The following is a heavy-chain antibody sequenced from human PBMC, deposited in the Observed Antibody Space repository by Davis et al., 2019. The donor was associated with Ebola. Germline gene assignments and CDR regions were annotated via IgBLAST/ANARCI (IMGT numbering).Heavy chain of an antibody. V-gene: IGHV3-53*04. D-gene: IGHD7-27*01. J-gene: IGHJ4*02. CDR1: GFTVSYNY. Sequence: GESLKISCATSGFTVSYNYMSWLRQAPGKGLEWVSVIYTGGRTYYEDSVKGRFTISRHNSDNTLYLQMDSLGAEDTAVYYCLSGETGSENDYWGQGTLVTVSS. CDR2: IYTGGRT. CDR3: LSGETGSENDY.